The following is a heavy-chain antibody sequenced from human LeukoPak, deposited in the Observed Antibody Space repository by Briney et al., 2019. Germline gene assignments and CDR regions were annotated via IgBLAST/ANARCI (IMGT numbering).Heavy chain of an antibody. CDR3: AKDRGYYDSSGYFVASYADY. CDR2: ISYDGSNK. J-gene: IGHJ4*02. Sequence: PGRSLRLSCAASGFTFSSYGMHWVRQAPGKGLEWEAVISYDGSNKYYADSVKGRFTISRDNSKNTLYLQMNSLRAEDTAVYYCAKDRGYYDSSGYFVASYADYWGQGTLVTVPS. V-gene: IGHV3-30*18. CDR1: GFTFSSYG. D-gene: IGHD3-22*01.